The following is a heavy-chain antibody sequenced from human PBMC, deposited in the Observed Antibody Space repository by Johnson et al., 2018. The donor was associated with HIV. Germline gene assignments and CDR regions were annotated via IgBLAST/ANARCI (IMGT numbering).Heavy chain of an antibody. CDR1: GFTFSSYA. V-gene: IGHV3-30-3*01. Sequence: QVQLVESGGGVVQPGRSLRLSCAASGFTFSSYAMHWVRQAPGKGLEWVAVISYDGSNKYYADSVKGRFSISRDNSKNTLYLQMNSLRAEDTAVYYCARVGGDSPSSSGSFDIWGQGPMVTVSS. CDR3: ARVGGDSPSSSGSFDI. J-gene: IGHJ3*02. CDR2: ISYDGSNK. D-gene: IGHD6-6*01.